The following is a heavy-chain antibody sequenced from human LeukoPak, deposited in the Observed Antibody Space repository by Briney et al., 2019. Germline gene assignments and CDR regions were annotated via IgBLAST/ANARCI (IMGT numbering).Heavy chain of an antibody. Sequence: SGTLSLTCAVSGGSIINSNWWSWVRQPPGKGLEWIGEIDHSGSTSYNPSLKSRVTMSVDRSQNQFSLRLSTVTAADTAVYYCARWVDTAMAFDYWGQGTLVTVSS. D-gene: IGHD5-18*01. V-gene: IGHV4-4*02. CDR3: ARWVDTAMAFDY. CDR1: GGSIINSNW. CDR2: IDHSGST. J-gene: IGHJ4*02.